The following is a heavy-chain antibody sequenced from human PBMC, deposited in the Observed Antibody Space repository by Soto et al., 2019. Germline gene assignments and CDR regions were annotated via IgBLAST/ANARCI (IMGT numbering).Heavy chain of an antibody. CDR2: ISSSSSYI. CDR3: ARDEDNVLLWFGELWDYYYGMDV. CDR1: GFTFSSYS. Sequence: GGSLRLSCAASGFTFSSYSMNWVRQAPGKGLEWVSSISSSSSYIYYADSVKGRFTISRDNAKNSLYVQMNSLRAEDTAVYYCARDEDNVLLWFGELWDYYYGMDVWGQGTTVTVSS. J-gene: IGHJ6*02. V-gene: IGHV3-21*01. D-gene: IGHD3-10*01.